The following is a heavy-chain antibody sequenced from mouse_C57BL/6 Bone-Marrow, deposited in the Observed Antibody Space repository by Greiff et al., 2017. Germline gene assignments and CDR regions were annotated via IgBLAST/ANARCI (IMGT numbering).Heavy chain of an antibody. CDR3: TSVVTASY. CDR1: GFNIKDYY. Sequence: VQLKESGAELVRPGASVKLSCTASGFNIKDYYMHWVKQRPEQGLEWIGRIDPEDGDTEYAPKFQGKATMTAATSSNTAYLQLSSLTSEDNAVYYCTSVVTASYWGQGTTLTVSS. CDR2: IDPEDGDT. D-gene: IGHD2-2*01. J-gene: IGHJ2*01. V-gene: IGHV14-1*01.